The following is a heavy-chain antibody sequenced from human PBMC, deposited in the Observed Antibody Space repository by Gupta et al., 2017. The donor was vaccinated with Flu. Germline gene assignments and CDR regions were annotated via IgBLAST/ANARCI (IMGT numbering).Heavy chain of an antibody. V-gene: IGHV3-23*01. CDR2: IVGSGDST. J-gene: IGHJ4*02. CDR1: A. Sequence: AMGGVRQGPGRGLDGGSVIVGSGDSTYYADSGRGRFTISRDNSKNTLYLQMNSLRAEDTAVYYCAKHGLGYCSGASCRDVYYFDYWGQGTLVTVSS. D-gene: IGHD2-15*01. CDR3: AKHGLGYCSGASCRDVYYFDY.